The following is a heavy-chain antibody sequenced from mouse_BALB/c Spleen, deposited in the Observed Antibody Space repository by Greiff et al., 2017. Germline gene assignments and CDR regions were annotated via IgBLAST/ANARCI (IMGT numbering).Heavy chain of an antibody. J-gene: IGHJ1*01. V-gene: IGHV2-9*02. Sequence: QVQLKESGPGLVAPSQSLSITCTVSGFSLTSYGVHWVRQPPGKGLEWLGVIWAGGSTNYNSALMSRLSISKDNSKSQVFLKMNSLQTDDTAMYYCARDRPNWYFDVWGAGTTVTVSS. CDR1: GFSLTSYG. CDR3: ARDRPNWYFDV. CDR2: IWAGGST.